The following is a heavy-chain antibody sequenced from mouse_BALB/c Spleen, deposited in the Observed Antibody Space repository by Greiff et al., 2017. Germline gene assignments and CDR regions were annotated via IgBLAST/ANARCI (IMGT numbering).Heavy chain of an antibody. Sequence: VQLKQSGPELVKPGASVKMSCKASGYTFTDYYMKWVKQSHGKSLEWIGDINPNNGDTFYNQKFKGKATLTVDKSSSTAYMQLNSLTSEDSAVYYCARWFYYYGSSPYAMDYWGQGTSVTVSS. CDR3: ARWFYYYGSSPYAMDY. J-gene: IGHJ4*01. V-gene: IGHV1-26*01. CDR1: GYTFTDYY. D-gene: IGHD1-1*01. CDR2: INPNNGDT.